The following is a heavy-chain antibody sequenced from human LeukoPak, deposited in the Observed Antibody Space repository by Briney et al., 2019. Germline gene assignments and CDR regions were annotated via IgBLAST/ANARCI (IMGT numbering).Heavy chain of an antibody. V-gene: IGHV3-23*01. D-gene: IGHD6-19*01. CDR1: GFTFGSYA. J-gene: IGHJ4*02. CDR3: AKAYSGGWYPGYFDF. CDR2: ISRSSGST. Sequence: PGGSLRLSCAASGFTFGSYAMSWVRQAPGKGLEWVSSISRSSGSTFYADSVRGRFTISRDNSKDTLYLQMNILRPEDTAIYYCAKAYSGGWYPGYFDFWGQGTLVTVCS.